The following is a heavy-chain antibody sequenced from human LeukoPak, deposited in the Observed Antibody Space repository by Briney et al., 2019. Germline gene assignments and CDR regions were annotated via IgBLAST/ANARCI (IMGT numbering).Heavy chain of an antibody. D-gene: IGHD3-10*01. CDR3: ASLITMVRGATS. CDR2: INPNSGGT. Sequence: ASVKVSCTASGYTFTGYYMHWVRQAPGQGLEWMGRINPNSGGTNYAQKFQGRVTMTRDTSISTAYMELSRLRSDDTAVYYCASLITMVRGATSWGQGTLVTVSS. J-gene: IGHJ4*02. V-gene: IGHV1-2*06. CDR1: GYTFTGYY.